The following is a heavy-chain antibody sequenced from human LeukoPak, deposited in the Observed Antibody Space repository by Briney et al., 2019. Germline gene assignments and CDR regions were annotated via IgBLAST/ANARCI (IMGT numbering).Heavy chain of an antibody. Sequence: SETLSLTCTVSGRSISIYYWSWIRQPPGKGLEWIGYIYYSGSTNYNPSLKSRVTISVDTSKNQFSLKLSSVTAADTAVYYCAGDYGDYVPRYWGQGTLVTVSS. CDR2: IYYSGST. CDR1: GRSISIYY. J-gene: IGHJ4*02. D-gene: IGHD4-17*01. CDR3: AGDYGDYVPRY. V-gene: IGHV4-59*01.